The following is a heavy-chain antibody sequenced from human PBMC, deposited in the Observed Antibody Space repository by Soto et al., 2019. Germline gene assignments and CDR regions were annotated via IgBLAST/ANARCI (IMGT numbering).Heavy chain of an antibody. Sequence: EVHLVESGGGLVQPGGSLRLSCAASGFTFSSYSMNWVRQAPGKGLEWLSYISSSSTSIYYADSVKGRFSISIDNAKKSLYLQMNSLRAEETAVYYCARPRGYSNYDDYGGQGPLVSVS. V-gene: IGHV3-48*01. J-gene: IGHJ4*02. D-gene: IGHD4-4*01. CDR1: GFTFSSYS. CDR2: ISSSSTSI. CDR3: ARPRGYSNYDDY.